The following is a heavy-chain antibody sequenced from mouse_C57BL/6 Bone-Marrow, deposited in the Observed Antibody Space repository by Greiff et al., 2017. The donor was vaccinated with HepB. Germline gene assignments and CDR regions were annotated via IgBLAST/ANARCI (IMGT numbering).Heavy chain of an antibody. V-gene: IGHV5-6*01. CDR1: GFTFSSYG. CDR3: ARHLLLRWYFDY. D-gene: IGHD1-1*01. Sequence: EVKVVESGGDLVKPGGSLKLSCAASGFTFSSYGMSWVRQTPDKRLEWVATISSGGSYTYYPDSVKGRFTISRDNAKNTLYLQMSSLKSEDTAMYYCARHLLLRWYFDYWGQGTTLTVSS. CDR2: ISSGGSYT. J-gene: IGHJ2*01.